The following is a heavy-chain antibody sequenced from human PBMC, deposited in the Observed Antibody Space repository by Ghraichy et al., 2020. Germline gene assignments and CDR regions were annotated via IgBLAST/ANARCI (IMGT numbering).Heavy chain of an antibody. Sequence: ASVKVSCKASGYTFTGYYMHWVRQAPGQGLEWMGWINPKSGGTNYAQKFQGRVTMTRDTSISTAYMELSRLRSYDTAVYYCARVWDGGSYSFDNWGQGTLVTVSS. CDR3: ARVWDGGSYSFDN. J-gene: IGHJ4*02. D-gene: IGHD1-26*01. V-gene: IGHV1-2*02. CDR2: INPKSGGT. CDR1: GYTFTGYY.